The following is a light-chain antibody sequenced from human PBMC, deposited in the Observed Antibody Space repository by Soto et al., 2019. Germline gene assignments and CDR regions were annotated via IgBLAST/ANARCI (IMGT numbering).Light chain of an antibody. V-gene: IGLV4-69*01. Sequence: QAVVTQSPSASASLGASVKLTCTLSSGHSSYAIAWHQQQPEKGPRYLMKLNSDGSHYKGDGIPDRFSGSSSGAERYLTISSLQSEDEADYYCQTWGTGIVVFGGGTQLTVL. CDR1: SGHSSYA. CDR2: LNSDGSH. J-gene: IGLJ2*01. CDR3: QTWGTGIVV.